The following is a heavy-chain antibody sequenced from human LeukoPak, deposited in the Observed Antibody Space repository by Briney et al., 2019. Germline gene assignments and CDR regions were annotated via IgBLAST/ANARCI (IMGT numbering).Heavy chain of an antibody. V-gene: IGHV4-59*01. Sequence: SETLSLTCTVSGGSISSYYWSWIRQPPGKGLEWIGYIYYSGSTNYNPSLKSRVTISVDTSKNQFSLKLTSVTAADTAVYYCARNYDFWSGYLDYWGQGTLVTVSS. D-gene: IGHD3-3*01. CDR2: IYYSGST. J-gene: IGHJ4*02. CDR1: GGSISSYY. CDR3: ARNYDFWSGYLDY.